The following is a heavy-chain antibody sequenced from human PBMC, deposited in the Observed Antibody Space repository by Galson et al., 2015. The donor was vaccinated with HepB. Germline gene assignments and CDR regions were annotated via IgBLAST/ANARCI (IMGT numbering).Heavy chain of an antibody. V-gene: IGHV3-23*01. CDR3: AKGSHYYDSSGYYYLDY. D-gene: IGHD3-22*01. Sequence: SLRLSCAASGFTFSSYWMSWVRQAPGKGLEWVSAISGSGGSTYYADSVKGRFTISRDNSKNTLYLQMNSLRAEDTAVYYCAKGSHYYDSSGYYYLDYWAQGTLVTVSS. CDR2: ISGSGGST. J-gene: IGHJ4*02. CDR1: GFTFSSYW.